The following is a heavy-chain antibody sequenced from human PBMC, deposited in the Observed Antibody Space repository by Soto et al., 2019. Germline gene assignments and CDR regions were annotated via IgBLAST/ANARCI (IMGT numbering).Heavy chain of an antibody. CDR3: TRDGGGGDRSDY. Sequence: GGSLRLSCAASGFAFDYYNMNWVRQAPGRGLEWVSYISGSSRTKYYADSVKGRFTISRDNAKNSLYLQMSSLRDDDTAVYYCTRDGGGGDRSDYWGQGTLVTVSS. D-gene: IGHD2-21*02. CDR2: ISGSSRTK. J-gene: IGHJ4*02. V-gene: IGHV3-48*02. CDR1: GFAFDYYN.